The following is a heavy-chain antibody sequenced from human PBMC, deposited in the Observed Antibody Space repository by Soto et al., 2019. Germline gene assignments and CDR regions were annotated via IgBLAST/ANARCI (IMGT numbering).Heavy chain of an antibody. D-gene: IGHD3-3*01. CDR2: IIPIFGTA. CDR3: ATSLRFLEWLVRYYYYGMDV. CDR1: GGTFSSYA. Sequence: QVQLVQSGAEVKKPGSSVKVSCKASGGTFSSYAISWVRQAPGQGPEWMGGIIPIFGTANYAQKFQGRVTITADESTSTAYMELSSLRSEDTAVYYCATSLRFLEWLVRYYYYGMDVWGRGTTVTVSS. V-gene: IGHV1-69*01. J-gene: IGHJ6*02.